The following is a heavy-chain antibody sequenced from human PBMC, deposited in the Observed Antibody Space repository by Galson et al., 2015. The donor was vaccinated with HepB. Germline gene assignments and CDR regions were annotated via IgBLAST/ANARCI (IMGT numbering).Heavy chain of an antibody. CDR1: GGSISSGGYY. D-gene: IGHD3-22*01. Sequence: LSLTCTVSGGSISSGGYYWSWIRQHPGKGLEWIGYIYYSGSTYYNPSLKSRVTISVDTSKNQFSLKLSSVTAADTAVYYCARSVGFTTGYYFDCWGQGTLVTVSS. J-gene: IGHJ4*02. CDR2: IYYSGST. CDR3: ARSVGFTTGYYFDC. V-gene: IGHV4-31*03.